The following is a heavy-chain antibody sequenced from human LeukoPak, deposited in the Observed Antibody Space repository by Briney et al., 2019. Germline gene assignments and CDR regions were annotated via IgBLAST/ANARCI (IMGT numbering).Heavy chain of an antibody. D-gene: IGHD6-19*01. Sequence: GESLKISCKGSGYSFTTYWIGRVRQMPGKGLEWMGIIYPGDSNTRYSPSFQGQVTISVDKSISAAYLQWSSLKASDTAMYYCARHETDSSGYLTSWFDPWGQGTLVTVSS. CDR2: IYPGDSNT. V-gene: IGHV5-51*01. J-gene: IGHJ5*02. CDR3: ARHETDSSGYLTSWFDP. CDR1: GYSFTTYW.